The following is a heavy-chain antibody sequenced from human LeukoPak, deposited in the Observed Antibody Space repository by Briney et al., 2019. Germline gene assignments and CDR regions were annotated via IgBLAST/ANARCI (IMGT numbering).Heavy chain of an antibody. J-gene: IGHJ5*02. CDR2: INHSGST. CDR3: ASYYCSGGSCYWFDP. Sequence: SETLSLTCAVYGGSFSGYYWSWIRQPPGKGLEWIGEINHSGSTNYNPSLKSRVTISVATSKNQFSLKLSSVTAADTAVYYCASYYCSGGSCYWFDPWGQGTLVTVSS. D-gene: IGHD2-15*01. CDR1: GGSFSGYY. V-gene: IGHV4-34*01.